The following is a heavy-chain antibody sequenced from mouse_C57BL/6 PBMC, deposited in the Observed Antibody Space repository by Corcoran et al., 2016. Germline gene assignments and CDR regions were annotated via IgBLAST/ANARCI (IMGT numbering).Heavy chain of an antibody. J-gene: IGHJ2*01. D-gene: IGHD1-1*01. Sequence: QVTLKESGPGILQSSQTLSLTCSFSGFSLSTSGMGVSWIRQPSGKGLEWLAHIYWDDDKRYNPSLKSRITISKDTSRNQVFLKITSVDTADTATYYCARSSPFITTVVAFAYWGQGTTLPVSS. CDR3: ARSSPFITTVVAFAY. V-gene: IGHV8-12*01. CDR1: GFSLSTSGMG. CDR2: IYWDDDK.